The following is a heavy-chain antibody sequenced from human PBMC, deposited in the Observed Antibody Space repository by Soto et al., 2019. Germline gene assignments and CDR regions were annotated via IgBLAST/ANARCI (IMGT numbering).Heavy chain of an antibody. CDR1: GATFSSYV. CDR2: ISSSGIDT. CDR3: AKQHGYGDY. D-gene: IGHD5-18*01. J-gene: IGHJ4*02. Sequence: VQLLESGGGLVQPGGSLRLSCAASGATFSSYVMGWVRQAPGRGLEWVSVISSSGIDTYYADSVKGRFIISRDNSKNTLYLPMNSLGAEDTAVYYCAKQHGYGDYWGQGTLVTVSS. V-gene: IGHV3-23*01.